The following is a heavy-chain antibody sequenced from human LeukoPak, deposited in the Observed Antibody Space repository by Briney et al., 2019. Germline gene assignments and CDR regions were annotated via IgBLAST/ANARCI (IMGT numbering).Heavy chain of an antibody. Sequence: GASVKVSCKASGYTFTDYYMHWVRQAPGQGLEWMGWINPNGGDTNYAHKFQGRVTMTRDTSISTAYMELSSLRSDDTALYYCARDRSLLTMVWFDYWGQGTLVTVSS. V-gene: IGHV1-2*02. CDR2: INPNGGDT. CDR3: ARDRSLLTMVWFDY. D-gene: IGHD3-10*01. CDR1: GYTFTDYY. J-gene: IGHJ4*02.